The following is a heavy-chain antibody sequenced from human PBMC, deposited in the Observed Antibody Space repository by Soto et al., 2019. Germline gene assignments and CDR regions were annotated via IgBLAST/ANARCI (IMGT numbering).Heavy chain of an antibody. D-gene: IGHD2-15*01. CDR3: ARGCSGGSCYGMDV. Sequence: SVKVSCKASGGTFSSYAISWVRQAPGQGLEWMGGIIPIFGTANYAQKFQGRVTITADKSTSTAYMELSSLRSEDTAVYYCARGCSGGSCYGMDVWGHGTTVTVSS. J-gene: IGHJ6*02. CDR2: IIPIFGTA. V-gene: IGHV1-69*06. CDR1: GGTFSSYA.